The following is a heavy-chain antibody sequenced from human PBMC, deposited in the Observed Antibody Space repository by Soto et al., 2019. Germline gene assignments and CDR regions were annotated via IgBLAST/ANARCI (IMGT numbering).Heavy chain of an antibody. V-gene: IGHV1-18*01. CDR2: SSTFNDNR. CDR3: VRDLWQPDDY. D-gene: IGHD6-13*01. CDR1: GYTFTNYG. Sequence: ASVKVSCKASGYTFTNYGITWARQAPGQGLEWMGWSSTFNDNRNYAQDLQGRLTMTTDTSTSTAYMELRSLRSDDTAVYYCVRDLWQPDDYWGQGTLVTVS. J-gene: IGHJ4*02.